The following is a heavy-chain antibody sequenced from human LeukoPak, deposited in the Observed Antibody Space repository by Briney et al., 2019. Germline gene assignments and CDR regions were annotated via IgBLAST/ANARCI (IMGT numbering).Heavy chain of an antibody. V-gene: IGHV3-49*04. CDR3: TRHTYYYDSSGLGDAFDI. CDR1: GFTFGDYA. D-gene: IGHD3-22*01. Sequence: GGSLRLSYTASGFTFGDYAMSWVRQAPGKGLEWVGFIRSKAYGGTTEYAASVKGRFTISRDDSKSIAYLQMNSLKTEDTAVYYCTRHTYYYDSSGLGDAFDIWGQGTMVTVSS. J-gene: IGHJ3*02. CDR2: IRSKAYGGTT.